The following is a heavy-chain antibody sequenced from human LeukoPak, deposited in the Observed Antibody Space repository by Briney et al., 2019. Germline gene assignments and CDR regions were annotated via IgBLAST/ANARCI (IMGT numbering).Heavy chain of an antibody. CDR3: ARTLSDAFDI. CDR1: GYTFTSYA. V-gene: IGHV1-18*01. Sequence: ASVKVSCKASGYTFTSYAISWVRQAPGQGLEWMGWISAYNGNTNYAQKLQGRVTMTRDTSISTAYMELSRLRSDDTAVYYCARTLSDAFDIWGQGTMVTVSS. J-gene: IGHJ3*02. CDR2: ISAYNGNT.